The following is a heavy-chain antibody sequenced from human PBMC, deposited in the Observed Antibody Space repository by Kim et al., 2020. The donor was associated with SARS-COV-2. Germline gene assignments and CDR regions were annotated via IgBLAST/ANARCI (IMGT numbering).Heavy chain of an antibody. CDR3: ASPVGFGESSHYYYGMDV. CDR1: GFTFSSYS. CDR2: ISSSSSYI. V-gene: IGHV3-21*01. J-gene: IGHJ6*02. Sequence: GGSLRLSCAASGFTFSSYSMNWVRQAPGKGLEWVSSISSSSSYIYYADSVKGRFTISRDNAKNSLYLQMNSLRAEDTAVYYCASPVGFGESSHYYYGMDVWGQGTTVTVSS. D-gene: IGHD3-10*01.